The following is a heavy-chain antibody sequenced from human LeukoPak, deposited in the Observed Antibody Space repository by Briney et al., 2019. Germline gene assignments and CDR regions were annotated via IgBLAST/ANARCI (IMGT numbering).Heavy chain of an antibody. CDR2: ISSGGEYT. CDR1: GFTFNNYA. Sequence: PGGSLRLSCTASGFTFNNYAMSWVRQAPGKGLEWVSAISSGGEYTHYADSLKGRCTISRDNSRNTLYMQINSLRAEDTAVYFCAKIVVTATSRHFVYWGQGTLGTVSS. CDR3: AKIVVTATSRHFVY. J-gene: IGHJ4*02. D-gene: IGHD2-21*02. V-gene: IGHV3-23*01.